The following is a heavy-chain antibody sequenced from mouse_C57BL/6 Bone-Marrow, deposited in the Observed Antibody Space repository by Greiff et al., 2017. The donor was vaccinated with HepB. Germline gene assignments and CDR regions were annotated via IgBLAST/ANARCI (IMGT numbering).Heavy chain of an antibody. J-gene: IGHJ2*01. CDR1: GYAFSSSW. Sequence: VQLQQSGPELVKPGASVKISCKASGYAFSSSWMNWVKQRPGKGLEWIGRIYPGDGDTNYNGKFKGKATLTADKSSSTAYMQLSSLTSEDSAVYFCARVIPPLTTVVEFDYWGQGTTLTVSS. D-gene: IGHD1-1*01. V-gene: IGHV1-82*01. CDR3: ARVIPPLTTVVEFDY. CDR2: IYPGDGDT.